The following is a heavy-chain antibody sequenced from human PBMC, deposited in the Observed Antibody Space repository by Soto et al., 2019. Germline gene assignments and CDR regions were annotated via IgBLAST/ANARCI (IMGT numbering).Heavy chain of an antibody. CDR3: ARAAVRYYMDV. J-gene: IGHJ6*03. CDR1: GVSFSGYY. V-gene: IGHV4-34*01. CDR2: INHGGST. Sequence: SETLSLTCAVYGVSFSGYYWSWIRQPPGKGLEWIGEINHGGSTNYNPSLKSRVTISVDTSKNQFSLKLSSVTAADTAVYYCARAAVRYYMDVWGKGTTVTVSS.